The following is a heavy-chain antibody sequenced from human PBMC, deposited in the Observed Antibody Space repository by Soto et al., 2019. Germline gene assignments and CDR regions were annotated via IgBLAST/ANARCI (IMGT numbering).Heavy chain of an antibody. CDR1: GYSFTSYW. J-gene: IGHJ4*02. CDR2: IYPGDSDT. D-gene: IGHD5-18*01. CDR3: ARRKDKAFYYFDY. Sequence: LKISCKGSGYSFTSYWIGWVRQMPGKGLEWMGIIYPGDSDTRYSPSFQGQVTISADKSFSTAYLQWSSLKASDTAMYYCARRKDKAFYYFDYWGQGTLVTVSS. V-gene: IGHV5-51*01.